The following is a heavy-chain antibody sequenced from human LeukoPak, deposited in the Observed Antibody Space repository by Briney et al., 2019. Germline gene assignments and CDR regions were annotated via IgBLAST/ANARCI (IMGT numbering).Heavy chain of an antibody. Sequence: KPSETLSLTCTVSGGSISSYYWSWIRQPPGKGLEWIGYIYYSGSTNYNPSLKSRVTISVDTSKNQFSLKLSSVTAADTAVYYCAKEIVATINGYYYMDVWGKGTTVTVSS. CDR1: GGSISSYY. CDR2: IYYSGST. D-gene: IGHD5-12*01. J-gene: IGHJ6*03. V-gene: IGHV4-59*12. CDR3: AKEIVATINGYYYMDV.